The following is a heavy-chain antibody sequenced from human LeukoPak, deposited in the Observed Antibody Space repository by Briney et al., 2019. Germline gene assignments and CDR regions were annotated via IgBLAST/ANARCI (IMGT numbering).Heavy chain of an antibody. V-gene: IGHV4-59*08. CDR2: IYYSGST. Sequence: SETLSLTCTVSGGSISSYYWSWIRQPPGKGLEWIGYIYYSGSTNCNPSLKSRVTISVDTSKNQFSLKLSSVTAADTAVYYCARYRTDYDSSGYYSNWFDPWGQGTLVTVSS. J-gene: IGHJ5*02. D-gene: IGHD3-22*01. CDR3: ARYRTDYDSSGYYSNWFDP. CDR1: GGSISSYY.